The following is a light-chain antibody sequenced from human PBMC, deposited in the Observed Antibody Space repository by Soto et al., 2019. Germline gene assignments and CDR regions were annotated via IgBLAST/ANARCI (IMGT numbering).Light chain of an antibody. CDR1: SSDVGGYNY. CDR3: NSYTSSSTLPYV. CDR2: DVS. J-gene: IGLJ1*01. Sequence: QSALTQPASVSGSPGQSITISCTGTSSDVGGYNYVSWYKQHPGKVPKVMIYDVSKRPSGVSNRFSGSKSGNTASLSISGLQAEDEADYYCNSYTSSSTLPYVFGTGTKVTVL. V-gene: IGLV2-14*01.